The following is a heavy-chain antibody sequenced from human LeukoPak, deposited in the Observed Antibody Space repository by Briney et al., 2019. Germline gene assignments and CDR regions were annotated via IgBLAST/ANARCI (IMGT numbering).Heavy chain of an antibody. CDR2: IWYDGSNK. V-gene: IGHV3-33*06. Sequence: GRSLRLSCAASGFTFSSYGMHWVRQAPGKGLESVAVIWYDGSNKYYADSVKGRFTISRDNSKNTLYLQMNSLRAEDTAVYYCAKDREDFAWLLTGKAGAFDIWGQGTMVTVSS. J-gene: IGHJ3*02. CDR1: GFTFSSYG. D-gene: IGHD3-9*01. CDR3: AKDREDFAWLLTGKAGAFDI.